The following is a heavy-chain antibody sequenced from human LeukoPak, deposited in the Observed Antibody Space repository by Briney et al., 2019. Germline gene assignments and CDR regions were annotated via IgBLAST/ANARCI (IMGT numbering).Heavy chain of an antibody. V-gene: IGHV3-21*06. D-gene: IGHD3-22*01. CDR1: GFTFGAYT. J-gene: IGHJ4*02. Sequence: GGSLRLSCAAPGFTFGAYTINWVRQAPGKGLEWVSCIFSRSESILYADSVKGRFTISRDNAKNLLYLQMDSLRVEDTAVYYCARDFFHSSESRPFDYWGQGTLVTVSS. CDR3: ARDFFHSSESRPFDY. CDR2: IFSRSESI.